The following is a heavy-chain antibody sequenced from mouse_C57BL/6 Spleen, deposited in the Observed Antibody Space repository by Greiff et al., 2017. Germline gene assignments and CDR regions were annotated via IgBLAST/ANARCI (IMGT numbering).Heavy chain of an antibody. CDR1: GFTFSSYA. CDR2: ISDGGSYT. V-gene: IGHV5-4*01. CDR3: AREERNYAMDY. Sequence: EVKVVESGGGLVKPGGSLKLSCAASGFTFSSYAMSWVRQTPEKRLEWVATISDGGSYTYYPDNVKGRFTISRDNAKNNLYLQMSHLKSEDTAMYYCAREERNYAMDYWGQGTSVTVSS. J-gene: IGHJ4*01.